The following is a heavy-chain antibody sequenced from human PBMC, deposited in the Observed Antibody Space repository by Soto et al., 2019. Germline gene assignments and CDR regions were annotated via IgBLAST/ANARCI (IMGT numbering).Heavy chain of an antibody. D-gene: IGHD2-15*01. J-gene: IGHJ5*02. CDR3: ARAVGYCSGGSCYSGWFDP. CDR1: GGSFSGYY. V-gene: IGHV4-34*01. CDR2: INHSGST. Sequence: QVQLQQWGAGLLKPSETLSLTCAVYGGSFSGYYWSWIRQPPGKGLEWIGEINHSGSTNYNPSLKSRVTISVDTSKNQFSLKLSSVTAADTAVYYCARAVGYCSGGSCYSGWFDPWGQGTLVTVSS.